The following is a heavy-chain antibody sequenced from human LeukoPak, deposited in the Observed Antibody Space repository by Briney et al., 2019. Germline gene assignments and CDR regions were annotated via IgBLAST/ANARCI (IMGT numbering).Heavy chain of an antibody. V-gene: IGHV1-46*01. CDR2: INPSGGST. J-gene: IGHJ4*02. Sequence: GASVTVSCKASGYTFTSYYMHWVRQAPGQGLEWMGIINPSGGSTSYAQKFQGRVTMTRDISTSTVYMEMSSLRSEDTAVYYCARGLEMATIRLYYFDYWGQGTLVTVSS. CDR3: ARGLEMATIRLYYFDY. D-gene: IGHD5-24*01. CDR1: GYTFTSYY.